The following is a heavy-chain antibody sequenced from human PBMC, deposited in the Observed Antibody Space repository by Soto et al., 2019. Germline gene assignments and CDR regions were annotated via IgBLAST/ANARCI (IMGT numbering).Heavy chain of an antibody. D-gene: IGHD2-2*01. CDR1: GFTFRSFT. CDR2: ISSNSAYI. Sequence: GGSLRLSCAASGFTFRSFTMNWVRQAPGKGLEWVSTISSNSAYIYYTDALRGRFTISRDNAKNTLYLHVNSLRAEDTAVYYCVKVLARGVGVPRFYFDSWGQGALVTVSS. J-gene: IGHJ4*02. V-gene: IGHV3-21*01. CDR3: VKVLARGVGVPRFYFDS.